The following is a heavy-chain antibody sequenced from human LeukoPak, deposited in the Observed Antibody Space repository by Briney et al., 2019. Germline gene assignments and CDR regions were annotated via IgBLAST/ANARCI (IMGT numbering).Heavy chain of an antibody. V-gene: IGHV1-69*04. Sequence: SVKVSCKASGGTFSSYAISWVRQAPGQGLEWMGRIIPILGIANYAQKFQSRVTITADKSTSTAYMELSSLRSEDTAVYYCARELDPDYYDSSGLDYWGQGTLVTVSS. D-gene: IGHD3-22*01. CDR1: GGTFSSYA. J-gene: IGHJ4*02. CDR3: ARELDPDYYDSSGLDY. CDR2: IIPILGIA.